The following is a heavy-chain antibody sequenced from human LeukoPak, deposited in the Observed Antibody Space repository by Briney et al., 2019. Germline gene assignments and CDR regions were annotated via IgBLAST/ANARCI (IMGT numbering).Heavy chain of an antibody. J-gene: IGHJ6*02. CDR2: ISSSSGYI. CDR3: ARNFGSGSPNYYTYYGLDV. D-gene: IGHD3-10*01. V-gene: IGHV3-21*01. CDR1: GFTFGADS. Sequence: PGGSLRLSRRTSGFTFGADSMSWVRQAPGKGLEWVSSISSSSGYIYYADSVKGRFTISRDNAKNSLYLQMNSLRAEDTAVYYCARNFGSGSPNYYTYYGLDVWGQGTTVTVSS.